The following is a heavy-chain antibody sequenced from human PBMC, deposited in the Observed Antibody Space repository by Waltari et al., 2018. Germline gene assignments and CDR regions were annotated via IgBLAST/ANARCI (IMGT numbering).Heavy chain of an antibody. J-gene: IGHJ5*01. Sequence: QLRESGPGLVKPSETLSLRCSVSGGSIISSSYFWAWIRQHPGKGLEWIGSIFYSGTTYQNPSLKSRVAMSIDTSNNHFSLRMTSMTAADTAMYYCARHEDDVSTGHFTWFDSWGQGTLVIVSS. V-gene: IGHV4-39*01. CDR1: GGSIISSSYF. CDR3: ARHEDDVSTGHFTWFDS. CDR2: IFYSGTT. D-gene: IGHD3-9*01.